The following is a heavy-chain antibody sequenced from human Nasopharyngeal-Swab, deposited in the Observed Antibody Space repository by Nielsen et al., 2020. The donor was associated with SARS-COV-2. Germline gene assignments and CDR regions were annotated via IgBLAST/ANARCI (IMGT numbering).Heavy chain of an antibody. CDR2: IRSEANGGTA. Sequence: GESLKISCTTSGFTFGDYAMSWVRQAPGKGLEWVGFIRSEANGGTAEYAVSVEGRFSISRDDSKSIAYLQMNSLKTEDTAVYYCTGYSIIFYWGQGTLVTVSS. D-gene: IGHD1-26*01. J-gene: IGHJ4*02. V-gene: IGHV3-49*04. CDR1: GFTFGDYA. CDR3: TGYSIIFY.